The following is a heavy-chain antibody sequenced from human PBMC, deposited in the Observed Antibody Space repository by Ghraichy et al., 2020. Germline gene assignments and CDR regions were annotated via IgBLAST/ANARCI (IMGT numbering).Heavy chain of an antibody. CDR1: GGFFSGYY. Sequence: SETLSLTCSVYGGFFSGYYWCWTRMPPGKGMELIGKINHRCSTNYNPSLSSRVTISVATSKNQFSLTLSSVTAADTAEYYCARGVRQLWLFYYYYDGMGVWGQGTTVTVS. J-gene: IGHJ6*02. V-gene: IGHV4-34*01. CDR3: ARGVRQLWLFYYYYDGMGV. D-gene: IGHD5-18*01. CDR2: INHRCST.